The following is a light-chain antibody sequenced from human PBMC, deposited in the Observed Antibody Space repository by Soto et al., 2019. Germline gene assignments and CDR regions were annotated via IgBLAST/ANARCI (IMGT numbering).Light chain of an antibody. Sequence: EIVLTQSPGTLSLSPGERATLSCRASQSVSSSYLAWYQQKPGQAPRLLIYGASSRAYGIPDRFSGGGSGTDFSLTISRLEPEDFAVYYCQQYDSSPPHTFGQGTKLEIK. CDR2: GAS. CDR1: QSVSSSY. CDR3: QQYDSSPPHT. J-gene: IGKJ2*01. V-gene: IGKV3-20*01.